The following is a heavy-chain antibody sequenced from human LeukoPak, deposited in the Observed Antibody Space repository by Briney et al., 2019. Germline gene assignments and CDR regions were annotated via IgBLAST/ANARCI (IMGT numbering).Heavy chain of an antibody. CDR3: TRRLDE. Sequence: GGSLRLSCIASEYIFTNYGMHWGRQAPGKGLEWVALISYDGGNQYYADSARGRFTISRDNSKNTLSLQMNGLRVEDTAVYYCTRRLDEWGQGTLVTVSS. CDR2: ISYDGGNQ. CDR1: EYIFTNYG. V-gene: IGHV3-30*03. D-gene: IGHD3-16*01. J-gene: IGHJ4*02.